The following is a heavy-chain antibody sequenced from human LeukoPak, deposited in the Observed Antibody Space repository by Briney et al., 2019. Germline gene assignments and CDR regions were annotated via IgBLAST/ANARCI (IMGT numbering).Heavy chain of an antibody. V-gene: IGHV1-18*01. J-gene: IGHJ6*02. Sequence: ASVKVSCKASGYTFTSYGISWVRQAPGQGLEWMGWISAYNGNTNYAQKLQGRVTMTTDTSTSTAYMELRSLRSDDTAVYYCAGSYGSGYYYYGMDVWGQGTTVTVSS. CDR3: AGSYGSGYYYYGMDV. D-gene: IGHD3-10*01. CDR2: ISAYNGNT. CDR1: GYTFTSYG.